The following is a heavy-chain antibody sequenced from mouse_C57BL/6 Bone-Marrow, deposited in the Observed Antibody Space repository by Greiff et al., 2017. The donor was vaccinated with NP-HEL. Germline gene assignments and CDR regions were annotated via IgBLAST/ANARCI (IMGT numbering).Heavy chain of an antibody. D-gene: IGHD1-1*01. CDR2: IDPANGDT. J-gene: IGHJ4*01. V-gene: IGHV14-4*01. CDR3: STTYHGRSATDY. CDR1: GFNIKDDY. Sequence: EVQLQQSGAELVRPGASVKLSCTASGFNIKDDYMHWVKQRPEQGLEWIGWIDPANGDTEYASKFKGKATITADKSSNTAYLQLSSLTSEDTAVYYWSTTYHGRSATDYWGQGTSVTVSS.